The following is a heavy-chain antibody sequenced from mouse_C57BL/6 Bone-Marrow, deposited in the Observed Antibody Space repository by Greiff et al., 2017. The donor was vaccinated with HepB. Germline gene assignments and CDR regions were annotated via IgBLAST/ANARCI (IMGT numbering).Heavy chain of an antibody. D-gene: IGHD1-1*01. V-gene: IGHV1-54*01. Sequence: VKLQESGAELVRPGTSVKVSCKASGYAFTNYLIEWVKQRPGQGLEWIGVINPGSGGTNYNEKFKGKATLTADKSSSTAYMQLSSLTSEDSAVYFCARFYGYYFDYWGQGTTLTVSS. J-gene: IGHJ2*01. CDR1: GYAFTNYL. CDR2: INPGSGGT. CDR3: ARFYGYYFDY.